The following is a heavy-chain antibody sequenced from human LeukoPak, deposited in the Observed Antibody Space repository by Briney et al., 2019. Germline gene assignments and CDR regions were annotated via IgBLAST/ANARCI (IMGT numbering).Heavy chain of an antibody. D-gene: IGHD3-22*01. CDR3: AKDGAGTFGVTYYYDSSGYNFDY. CDR1: GFTFSSYA. J-gene: IGHJ4*02. V-gene: IGHV3-23*01. Sequence: GGSLRLSCAASGFTFSSYAMSWVRQAPGKGLEWVSAISGSGGSTYYADSVKGRFTISRDNSKNTLYLQMNSLRAEDTAVYYCAKDGAGTFGVTYYYDSSGYNFDYWGQGTLVTVSS. CDR2: ISGSGGST.